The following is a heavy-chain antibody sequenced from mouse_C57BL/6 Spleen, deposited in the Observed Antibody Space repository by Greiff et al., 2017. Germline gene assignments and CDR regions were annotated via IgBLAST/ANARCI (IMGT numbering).Heavy chain of an antibody. CDR1: GFTFSDYG. V-gene: IGHV5-17*01. CDR2: ISSCSSTN. D-gene: IGHD2-4*01. Sequence: EVKLVESGGGLVKPGGSLKLSCAASGFTFSDYGMHWVRQAPETGLEWVAYISSCSSTNYYADTVKGRFTISRDNAKNTLFLQMTSLRSEDTAMYYCARGLPPFAYWGQGTLVTVSA. J-gene: IGHJ3*01. CDR3: ARGLPPFAY.